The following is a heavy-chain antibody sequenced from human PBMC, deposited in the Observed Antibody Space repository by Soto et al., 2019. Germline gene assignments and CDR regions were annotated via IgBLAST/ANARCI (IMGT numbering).Heavy chain of an antibody. CDR2: ISGSGGST. CDR3: ARDPRTNYDFWSGYFRATGMDV. CDR1: GFTFSSYA. D-gene: IGHD3-3*01. J-gene: IGHJ6*02. V-gene: IGHV3-23*01. Sequence: GGSLRLSCAASGFTFSSYAMSWVRQAPGKGLEWVSAISGSGGSTYYADSVKGRFTISRDNAKNSLYLQMNSLRDEDTAVYYCARDPRTNYDFWSGYFRATGMDVWGQGTTVTVSS.